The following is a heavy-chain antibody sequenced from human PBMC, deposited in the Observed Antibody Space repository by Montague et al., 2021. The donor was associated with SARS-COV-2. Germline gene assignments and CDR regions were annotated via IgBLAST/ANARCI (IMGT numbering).Heavy chain of an antibody. CDR3: ARSYYDILTGYYMAFDY. V-gene: IGHV2-70*01. CDR2: IVWDDDK. J-gene: IGHJ4*02. CDR1: GFSLSTSGMC. D-gene: IGHD3-9*01. Sequence: PALVKPTQTLTLTCTFSGFSLSTSGMCVSWIRQPPGKALEWLALIVWDDDKYYSTSLKTRLTISKDTSKNQVVLTMTNMDPVDTATYYCARSYYDILTGYYMAFDYWGQGTLVTVSS.